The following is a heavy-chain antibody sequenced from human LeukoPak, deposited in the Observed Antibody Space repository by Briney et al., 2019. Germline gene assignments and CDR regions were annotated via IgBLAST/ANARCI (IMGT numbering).Heavy chain of an antibody. CDR2: IYSGGST. V-gene: IGHV3-53*01. CDR1: GFTVSSNY. CDR3: ARDQSSSWYGAFDY. Sequence: GGSLRLSCAASGFTVSSNYMSWVRQAPGKGLEWVSVIYSGGSTYYADSVKGRFTISRDNSKNTLYLQMNSLRAEDTAVYYCARDQSSSWYGAFDYWGQGTLVTVSS. J-gene: IGHJ4*02. D-gene: IGHD6-13*01.